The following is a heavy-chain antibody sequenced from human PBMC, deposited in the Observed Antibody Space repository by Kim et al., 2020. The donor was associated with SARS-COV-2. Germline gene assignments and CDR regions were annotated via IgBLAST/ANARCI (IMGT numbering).Heavy chain of an antibody. V-gene: IGHV3-33*08. CDR2: IWDDGSNK. J-gene: IGHJ6*02. CDR3: ARETSWNGDYDGMDV. D-gene: IGHD1-1*01. CDR1: GFTFSSYG. Sequence: GGSLRLSCAASGFTFSSYGMHWVRQAPGKGLEWVAVIWDDGSNKYYADSVKGRFTISRDNSKNTLYLQMNSLRAEDTALYYCARETSWNGDYDGMDVWGQGTTVTVSS.